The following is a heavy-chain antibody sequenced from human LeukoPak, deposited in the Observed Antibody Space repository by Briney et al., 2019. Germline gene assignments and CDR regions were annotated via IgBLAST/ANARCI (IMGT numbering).Heavy chain of an antibody. J-gene: IGHJ4*02. CDR2: MNPNSGNT. CDR1: GYTFTSYD. Sequence: GASVKVSCKASGYTFTSYDINWVRQATGQGLEWMGWMNPNSGNTGYAQKFQGRVTMTRNTSISTAYMGLSSLRSEDTAVHYCARAQRRYSSGCFPYWGQGTLVTVSS. CDR3: ARAQRRYSSGCFPY. D-gene: IGHD6-19*01. V-gene: IGHV1-8*01.